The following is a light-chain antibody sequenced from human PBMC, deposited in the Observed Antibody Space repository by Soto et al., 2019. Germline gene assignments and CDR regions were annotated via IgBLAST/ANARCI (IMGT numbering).Light chain of an antibody. J-gene: IGLJ1*01. CDR2: SVN. Sequence: QSVVTQPPSASGTPGQRVTISCSGSSSNIGGNIVNWYQQLPGTAPKLLIYSVNERPSGVPDRFSASKSGTSASLAISGLQSEDEADYYCAAWDDGLNVYVFGTGTKLTVL. V-gene: IGLV1-44*01. CDR1: SSNIGGNI. CDR3: AAWDDGLNVYV.